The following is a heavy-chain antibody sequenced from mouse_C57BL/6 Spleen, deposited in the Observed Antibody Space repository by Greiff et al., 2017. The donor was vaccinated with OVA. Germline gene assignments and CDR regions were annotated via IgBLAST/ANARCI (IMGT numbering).Heavy chain of an antibody. CDR3: ARSPWDSAMDY. CDR1: GYTFTSYW. Sequence: QVQLQQPGAELVMPGASVKLSCKASGYTFTSYWMHWVKQRPGQGLEWIGEIDPSDSYTNYNQKFKGKSTLTVDKSSSTAHMQLSSLTSEDSAVYYCARSPWDSAMDYWGQGTSVTVSS. V-gene: IGHV1-69*01. CDR2: IDPSDSYT. D-gene: IGHD4-1*01. J-gene: IGHJ4*01.